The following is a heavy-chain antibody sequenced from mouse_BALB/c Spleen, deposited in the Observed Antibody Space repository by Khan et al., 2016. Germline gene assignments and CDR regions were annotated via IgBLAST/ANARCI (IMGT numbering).Heavy chain of an antibody. CDR3: ARGDY. Sequence: VQLQQPGPVLVKPGTSVKMSCKASGYTFTPYIIHWAKQKPGQGLEWIGYVNPYTDGTQYNETFKHKATLTSDKSSSTAYMDLSSLTSDDSAVYYCARGDYWGQGTTLTVSS. CDR1: GYTFTPYI. J-gene: IGHJ2*01. V-gene: IGHV1S136*01. CDR2: VNPYTDGT.